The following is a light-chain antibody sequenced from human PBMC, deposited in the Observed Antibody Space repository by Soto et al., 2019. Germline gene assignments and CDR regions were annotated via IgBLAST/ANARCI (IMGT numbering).Light chain of an antibody. J-gene: IGKJ1*01. CDR3: QQYNSYPWT. CDR1: QSVTRF. CDR2: KAS. Sequence: ILMTQSPSTLSASVGDRVTITCRASQSVTRFLAWYQQKPGKAPKLLIYKASTLEVGVPSRFSASGSGTEFTLTINTLQPADFATYYCQQYNSYPWTFGQGTKV. V-gene: IGKV1-5*03.